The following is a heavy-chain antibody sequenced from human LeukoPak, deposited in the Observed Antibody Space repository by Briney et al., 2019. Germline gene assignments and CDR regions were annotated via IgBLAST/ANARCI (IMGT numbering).Heavy chain of an antibody. CDR1: GGSISSYY. Sequence: SETLSLTCTVSGGSISSYYWSWNRQPPGKGLEWIGYIYYSGSTNYNPSLKSRVTISVDTSKNQFSLKLSSVTAADTAVYYCASSSSWYAVDYWGQGTLVTVSS. V-gene: IGHV4-59*01. CDR2: IYYSGST. J-gene: IGHJ4*02. D-gene: IGHD6-13*01. CDR3: ASSSSWYAVDY.